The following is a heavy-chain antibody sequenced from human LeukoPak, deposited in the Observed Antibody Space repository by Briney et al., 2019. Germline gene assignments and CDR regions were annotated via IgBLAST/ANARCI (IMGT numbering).Heavy chain of an antibody. D-gene: IGHD3-9*01. CDR2: INHSGST. CDR1: GGSLSGYY. J-gene: IGHJ6*02. V-gene: IGHV4-34*01. CDR3: ARTYYDILTGYSGRDYGMDV. Sequence: SETLSLTCAVYGGSLSGYYWSWIRQPPGKGLEWIGEINHSGSTNYNPSLKSRVTISVDTSKNQFSLKLGSVTAADTAVYYCARTYYDILTGYSGRDYGMDVWGQGTTVTVSS.